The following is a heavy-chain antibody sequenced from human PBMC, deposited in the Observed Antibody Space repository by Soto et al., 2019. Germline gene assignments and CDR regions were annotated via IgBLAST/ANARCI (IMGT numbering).Heavy chain of an antibody. D-gene: IGHD3-16*01. Sequence: SETLSRTCTVSGGYISIHDGSWIRQPPGKGLEWIGYIYYSGSTNYNPSLKSRVTISVDTSKNQFSLKLSSVTAADTAVYYCARGGSHWVQDAFDIWGQGTMVTVSS. CDR2: IYYSGST. CDR1: GGYISIHD. V-gene: IGHV4-59*11. J-gene: IGHJ3*02. CDR3: ARGGSHWVQDAFDI.